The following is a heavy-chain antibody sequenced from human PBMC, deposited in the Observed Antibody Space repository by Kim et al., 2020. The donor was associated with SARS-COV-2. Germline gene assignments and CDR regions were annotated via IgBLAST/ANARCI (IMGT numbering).Heavy chain of an antibody. CDR3: AKRGYSSTWNFDS. J-gene: IGHJ4*02. V-gene: IGHV3-23*01. Sequence: GGSLRLSCTPSGFVFSRYAMTWVRQAPGKGLEWVSAIGGNGGSTFYADSVKGRFTISRDNSKNTLYLQMNSLRAEDTALYYCAKRGYSSTWNFDSWGQGT. D-gene: IGHD6-13*01. CDR2: IGGNGGST. CDR1: GFVFSRYA.